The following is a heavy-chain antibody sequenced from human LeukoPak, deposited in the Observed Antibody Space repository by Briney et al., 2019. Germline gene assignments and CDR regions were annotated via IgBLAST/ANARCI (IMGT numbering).Heavy chain of an antibody. D-gene: IGHD6-19*01. CDR3: TTYPGSAGSHYFDF. J-gene: IGHJ4*02. Sequence: GGSLRLSCAASGFTFSDYYMSWVRQAPGKGLEWVGRIKSKTDGGSIEYAAPVKGRFTISRDDSKNTLYLQMSRLKTEDTAVYYCTTYPGSAGSHYFDFWGQGTLVTVSS. CDR1: GFTFSDYY. V-gene: IGHV3-15*01. CDR2: IKSKTDGGSI.